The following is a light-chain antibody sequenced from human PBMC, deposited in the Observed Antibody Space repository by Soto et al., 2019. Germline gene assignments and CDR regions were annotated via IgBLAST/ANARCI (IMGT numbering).Light chain of an antibody. V-gene: IGLV2-14*01. Sequence: QSVLTQPASVSGSPGQSITISCTGTGSDVGGYKYVSWYQQHPGKAPKLMIYEVSYRPSGVSNRFSGSKSGNTASLTISGLQAEDEADYYCSSYSSSSPYVFGTGTKLTVL. J-gene: IGLJ1*01. CDR2: EVS. CDR1: GSDVGGYKY. CDR3: SSYSSSSPYV.